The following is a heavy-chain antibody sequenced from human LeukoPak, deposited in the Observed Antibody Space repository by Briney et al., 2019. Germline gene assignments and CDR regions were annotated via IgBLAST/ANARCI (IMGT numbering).Heavy chain of an antibody. Sequence: ASLKVSCKDSGYTFTSYGISSVRQALGQGLEWMAWISTYNGNTRYAQKLQGRVTMTTDTSTSTAYMELRSLRSDDTAVYYCARDWECSGSCIDYWGQGTLVTVSS. D-gene: IGHD3-10*02. V-gene: IGHV1-18*01. CDR1: GYTFTSYG. CDR2: ISTYNGNT. J-gene: IGHJ4*02. CDR3: ARDWECSGSCIDY.